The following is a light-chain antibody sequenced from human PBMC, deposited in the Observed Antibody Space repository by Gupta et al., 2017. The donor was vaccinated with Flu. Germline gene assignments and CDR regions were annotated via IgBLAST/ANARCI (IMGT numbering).Light chain of an antibody. Sequence: SVTISCTGTSSDVGGYSYVSWYQQHPGKAPKLMIFDVTKRPSGVPDRFSGSKSGNTASLTISGLQAEDEADYYCSSYAGSYTWVFGGGTKLTVL. CDR3: SSYAGSYTWV. V-gene: IGLV2-11*01. J-gene: IGLJ3*02. CDR1: SSDVGGYSY. CDR2: DVT.